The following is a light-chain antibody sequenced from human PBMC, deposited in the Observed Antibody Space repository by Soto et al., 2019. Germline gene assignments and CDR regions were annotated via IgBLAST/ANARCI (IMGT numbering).Light chain of an antibody. CDR2: GAS. J-gene: IGKJ1*01. CDR3: QQYGSSPKT. V-gene: IGKV3-20*01. CDR1: QSVSSNY. Sequence: EIVLTQSPGTLSLSPGERATLSCRASQSVSSNYVAWFQQKPGQAPRLLIYGASNRATGIPDRFSGSGSGTDFPLTISRLEPEDFAVYYCQQYGSSPKTFGQGTKVEIK.